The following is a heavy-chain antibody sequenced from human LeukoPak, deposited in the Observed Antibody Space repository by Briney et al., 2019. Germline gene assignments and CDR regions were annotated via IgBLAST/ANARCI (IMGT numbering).Heavy chain of an antibody. CDR2: IYYSGTT. CDR1: GGSINNYY. CDR3: ARQTAKNVDTARFDS. Sequence: SETLSLTCAISGGSINNYYWSWIRQPPGKGLEWIGYIYYSGTTNYSPSLNSRVNISLDTAKNQFSLRLSSVTAAGTAVYYCARQTAKNVDTARFDSWGQGTLVTVSS. J-gene: IGHJ4*02. D-gene: IGHD5-18*01. V-gene: IGHV4-59*08.